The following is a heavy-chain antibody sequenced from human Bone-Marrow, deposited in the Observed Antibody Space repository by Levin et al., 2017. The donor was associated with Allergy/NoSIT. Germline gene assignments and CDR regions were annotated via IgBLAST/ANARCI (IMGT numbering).Heavy chain of an antibody. CDR2: ISSSGSTI. J-gene: IGHJ6*02. Sequence: SCAASGFTFSDYYMSWIRQAPGKGLEWVSYISSSGSTIYYADSVKGRFTISRDNAKNSLYLQMNSLRAEDTAVYYCAREDILTGRSYYYYYGMDVWGQGTTVTVSS. CDR3: AREDILTGRSYYYYYGMDV. D-gene: IGHD3-9*01. CDR1: GFTFSDYY. V-gene: IGHV3-11*01.